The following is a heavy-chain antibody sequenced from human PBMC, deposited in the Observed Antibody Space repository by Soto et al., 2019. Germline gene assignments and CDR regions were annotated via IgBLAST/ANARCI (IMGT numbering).Heavy chain of an antibody. CDR3: ATPSRDCSSTSCYARYYYYMDV. V-gene: IGHV1-69*02. Sequence: QVQLVQSGAEVKKPGSSVEVSCKASGGTFRSYTISCVRQAPGQGLEWMGRIIPILGIENYAQKFQGRVTITADKSKSTAYMELSSLRSEDKALYYCATPSRDCSSTSCYARYYYYMDVLGKGNTVTVSS. D-gene: IGHD2-2*01. CDR1: GGTFRSYT. J-gene: IGHJ6*03. CDR2: IIPILGIE.